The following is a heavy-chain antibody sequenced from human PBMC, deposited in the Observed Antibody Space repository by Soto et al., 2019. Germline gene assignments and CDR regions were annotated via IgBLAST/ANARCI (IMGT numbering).Heavy chain of an antibody. CDR3: ARDVAAAGLDY. Sequence: QVQLVQSGAEVKKPGASVKVSCKASGYTFTSYAMHWVRQAPGQRLEWMGWLNAGNGNTKYSQKFQGRVIITRHTSSSTAYMELSSLRSEDTAVYYCARDVAAAGLDYWGQGTLVTVSS. CDR2: LNAGNGNT. J-gene: IGHJ4*02. V-gene: IGHV1-3*01. CDR1: GYTFTSYA. D-gene: IGHD6-13*01.